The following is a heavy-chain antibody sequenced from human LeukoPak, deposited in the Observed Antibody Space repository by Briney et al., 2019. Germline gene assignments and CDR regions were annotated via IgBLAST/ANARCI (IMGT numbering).Heavy chain of an antibody. J-gene: IGHJ4*02. CDR2: ISSSSTNI. CDR1: GFTFSRYT. Sequence: GGSLRLSCIASGFTFSRYTMNWVRQAPGKGLEWVSSISSSSTNIYYADSVRGRFTISRDSAKNSLYLQMNSLRAEDTAVYYCARNLPAADYWGQGTLVTVSS. D-gene: IGHD2-2*01. V-gene: IGHV3-21*01. CDR3: ARNLPAADY.